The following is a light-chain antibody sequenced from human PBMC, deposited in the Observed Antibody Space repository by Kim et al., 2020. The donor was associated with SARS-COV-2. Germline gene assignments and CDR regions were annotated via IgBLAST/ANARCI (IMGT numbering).Light chain of an antibody. J-gene: IGLJ3*02. Sequence: QSALTQPASVSGSPGQSITISCTGTRSDIGSFNYVSWYQQHPGKAPTLIIYDLSSRPSGISNRFSGSKSGNTASLTISELQPEDEGDYYCTSFTDTSAWVFGGGTKVTVL. CDR3: TSFTDTSAWV. CDR1: RSDIGSFNY. V-gene: IGLV2-14*03. CDR2: DLS.